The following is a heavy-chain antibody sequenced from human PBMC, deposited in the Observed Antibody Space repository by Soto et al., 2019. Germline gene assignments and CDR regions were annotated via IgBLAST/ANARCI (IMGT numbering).Heavy chain of an antibody. D-gene: IGHD1-26*01. V-gene: IGHV4-39*01. CDR2: IYYSGST. CDR3: ATQEVGGSYVYTFDP. CDR1: GGSTSSSSYQ. Sequence: SETLSLTCTVSGGSTSSSSYQWVWIRQPPGKGLEWIGSIYYSGSTYYNPSLKSRVTISVDTSKNQFSLKLSSVTAADTAVYYCATQEVGGSYVYTFDPWGQGTLVTVSS. J-gene: IGHJ5*02.